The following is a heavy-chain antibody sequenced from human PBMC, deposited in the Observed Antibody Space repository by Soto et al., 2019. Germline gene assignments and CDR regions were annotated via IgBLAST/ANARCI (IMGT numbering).Heavy chain of an antibody. CDR1: GFTFSSYG. J-gene: IGHJ4*01. V-gene: IGHV3-30*18. CDR3: AKDDPYSSFGY. D-gene: IGHD2-21*01. Sequence: GGSLRLSCAASGFTFSSYGMHWVRQAPGKGLEWVAVISYDGSNKYYADSVKGRFTISRDNSKNTLYLQMNSLRAEDTAVYYCAKDDPYSSFGYWCQGTLVTVSS. CDR2: ISYDGSNK.